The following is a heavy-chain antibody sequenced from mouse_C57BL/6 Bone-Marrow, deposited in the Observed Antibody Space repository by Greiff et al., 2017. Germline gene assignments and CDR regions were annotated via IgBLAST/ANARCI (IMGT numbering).Heavy chain of an antibody. CDR1: GYAFSSSW. D-gene: IGHD1-1*02. CDR2: IYPGDGDT. Sequence: VQLQQSGPELVKPGASVKISCKASGYAFSSSWMNWVKQRTGKGLEWIGRIYPGDGDTNYNGKFKGKATLTADKSSSTAYMQRSSLTSEDSAVYFCARGGAWVAYWGQGTTRTGSS. V-gene: IGHV1-82*01. CDR3: ARGGAWVAY. J-gene: IGHJ2*01.